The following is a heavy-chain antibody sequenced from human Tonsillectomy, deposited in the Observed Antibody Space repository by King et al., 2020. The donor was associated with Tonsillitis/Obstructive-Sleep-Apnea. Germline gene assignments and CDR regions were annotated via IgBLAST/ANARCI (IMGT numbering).Heavy chain of an antibody. CDR2: INTNTGNP. D-gene: IGHD6-19*01. Sequence: QLVQSGSELKKPGASVKVSCKASGYTFTTYAMNWVRQAPGQGLEWMGWINTNTGNPTYAQDFTGRFVFSLDTSVSTAYQQISSLKAEDTAVYYCARQSYSSGWYLGAFDIWGQGTMVTVSS. V-gene: IGHV7-4-1*02. CDR3: ARQSYSSGWYLGAFDI. CDR1: GYTFTTYA. J-gene: IGHJ3*02.